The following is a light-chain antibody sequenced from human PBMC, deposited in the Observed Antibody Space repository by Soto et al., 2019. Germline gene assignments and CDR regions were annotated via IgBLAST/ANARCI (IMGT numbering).Light chain of an antibody. Sequence: QFVLTQPRSVSGSPGQSVTISCTGTSSDVGGYNCVSWYRQHPGKAPKLMIYDVSKRPSGVPDRFSGSKSDNTASLTISGLQPEDEADYYCCSCAGSYTWVFGGGTKVTVL. CDR1: SSDVGGYNC. V-gene: IGLV2-11*01. CDR2: DVS. J-gene: IGLJ3*02. CDR3: CSCAGSYTWV.